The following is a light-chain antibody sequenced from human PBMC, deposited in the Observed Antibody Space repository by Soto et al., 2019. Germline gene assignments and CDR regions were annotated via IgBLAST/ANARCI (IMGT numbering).Light chain of an antibody. J-gene: IGLJ1*01. Sequence: QSVLTQPPSVSAAPGQKATISCSGSFSNIGNNYVSWYQHLPGTAPTLLIYDNHKRPSGIPDRFSGSKSGTSATLGITGLQTGDEADYYCGTWDTSLSAFVFGTGTKLTVL. V-gene: IGLV1-51*01. CDR2: DNH. CDR1: FSNIGNNY. CDR3: GTWDTSLSAFV.